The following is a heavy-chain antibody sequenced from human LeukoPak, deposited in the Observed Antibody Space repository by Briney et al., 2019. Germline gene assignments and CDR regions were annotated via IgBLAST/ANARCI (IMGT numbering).Heavy chain of an antibody. Sequence: GGSLRLSCAASGFTFSSYAMHWVRQAPGKGLEYVSAISSNGGSTYYANSVKGRFTISRDNSKNTLYLQMGSLRAEDMAVYYCARVPYCSSTSCFPDVWGQGTTVTVSS. J-gene: IGHJ6*02. CDR2: ISSNGGST. D-gene: IGHD2-2*01. CDR3: ARVPYCSSTSCFPDV. V-gene: IGHV3-64*01. CDR1: GFTFSSYA.